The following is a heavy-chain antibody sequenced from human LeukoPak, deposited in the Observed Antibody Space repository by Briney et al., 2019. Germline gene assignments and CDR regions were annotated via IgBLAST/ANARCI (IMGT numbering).Heavy chain of an antibody. CDR3: ARYSDDWYYFDY. V-gene: IGHV1-2*02. Sequence: ASVKVSCKASGYTFTDYYMHWVRQAPGQGLEGMAWINPNSGGTNFAQKFQGRITMTRDTSINTAYMELRRLTSDDTAVYYCARYSDDWYYFDYWGQGTLVTVSS. CDR2: INPNSGGT. D-gene: IGHD3-9*01. J-gene: IGHJ4*02. CDR1: GYTFTDYY.